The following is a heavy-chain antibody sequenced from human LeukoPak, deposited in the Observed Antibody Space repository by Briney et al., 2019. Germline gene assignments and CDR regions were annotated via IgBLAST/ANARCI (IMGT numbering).Heavy chain of an antibody. CDR1: FTFSSYS. V-gene: IGHV3-21*01. CDR2: ISSSSSYI. Sequence: FTFSSYSRXWVRQAPGKGLEXVSSISSSSSYIYYADSVKGRFTISRDNAKNSLYLQMNSLRAEDTAVYYCASLDIPDCSSTSCPINPRDYWGQGTLVTVSS. CDR3: ASLDIPDCSSTSCPINPRDY. D-gene: IGHD2-2*01. J-gene: IGHJ4*02.